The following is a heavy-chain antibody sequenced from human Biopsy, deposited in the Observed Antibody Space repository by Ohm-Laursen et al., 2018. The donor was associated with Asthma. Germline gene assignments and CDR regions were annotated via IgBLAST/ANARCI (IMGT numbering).Heavy chain of an antibody. D-gene: IGHD2-21*02. CDR1: GVSISSDY. CDR3: ARGISRVTGLLDHFDS. J-gene: IGHJ4*02. Sequence: SETLSLTCTVSGVSISSDYWSWIRQPPGKGLEWIGHIYYSGSTNYQPSLKSRVTISVDTSKNQFSLKLRSVTAADAAVYYCARGISRVTGLLDHFDSWGQGTLVTVSS. CDR2: IYYSGST. V-gene: IGHV4-59*01.